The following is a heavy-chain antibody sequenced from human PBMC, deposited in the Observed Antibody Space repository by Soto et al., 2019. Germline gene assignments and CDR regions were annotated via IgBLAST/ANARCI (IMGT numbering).Heavy chain of an antibody. V-gene: IGHV3-23*01. Sequence: GGSLRLSCVASGPTFSSSAISWVRQAPGMGLEWVSLISGSGRYTDYADSVKGRFTISRDNSKNTVYLQMNSLRVEDTAVYYCAKDPPSEKLQPDYGMDVWRQGTTVPVSS. J-gene: IGHJ6*02. D-gene: IGHD2-2*01. CDR2: ISGSGRYT. CDR3: AKDPPSEKLQPDYGMDV. CDR1: GPTFSSSA.